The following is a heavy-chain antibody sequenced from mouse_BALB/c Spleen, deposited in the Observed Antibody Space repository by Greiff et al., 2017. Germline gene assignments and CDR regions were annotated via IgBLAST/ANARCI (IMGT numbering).Heavy chain of an antibody. D-gene: IGHD2-14*01. Sequence: ESGPGLVKPSQSLSLTCSVTGYSITSGYYWNWIRQFPGNKLEWMGYISYDGSNNYNPSLKNRISITRDTSKDQFFLKLNSVTTEDTATYYCARGEVRKFAYWGQGTLVTVSA. CDR1: GYSITSGYY. V-gene: IGHV3-6*02. CDR3: ARGEVRKFAY. CDR2: ISYDGSN. J-gene: IGHJ3*01.